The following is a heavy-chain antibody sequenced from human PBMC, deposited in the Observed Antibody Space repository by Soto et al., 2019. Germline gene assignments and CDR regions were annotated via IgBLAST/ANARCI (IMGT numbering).Heavy chain of an antibody. D-gene: IGHD3-22*01. CDR3: ERDTPLYYDSSGPGWFDP. V-gene: IGHV1-18*01. CDR1: GYTXTSYG. CDR2: ISAYNGNT. J-gene: IGHJ5*02. Sequence: GXSXKVSCKASGYTXTSYGIGLVRQAPGQGLEWMGWISAYNGNTNYAQKRQGRVTINTDTSTSTADMELRSLRSDDTAVYYCERDTPLYYDSSGPGWFDPWGQGTLVTVSS.